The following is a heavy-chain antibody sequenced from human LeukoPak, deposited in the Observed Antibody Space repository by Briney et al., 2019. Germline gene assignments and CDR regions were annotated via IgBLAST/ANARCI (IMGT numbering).Heavy chain of an antibody. V-gene: IGHV3-7*01. Sequence: EGSLRLSCAASGFTFSGYWMSWVRQAPGKGLEWVATIKQDGSEKTYVDSVEGRFTSSRDNAKSSLFLQMDSLRAEDTAVYYCARFGMDAAIDYWGQGTLVTVSS. CDR3: ARFGMDAAIDY. CDR1: GFTFSGYW. CDR2: IKQDGSEK. D-gene: IGHD2-15*01. J-gene: IGHJ4*02.